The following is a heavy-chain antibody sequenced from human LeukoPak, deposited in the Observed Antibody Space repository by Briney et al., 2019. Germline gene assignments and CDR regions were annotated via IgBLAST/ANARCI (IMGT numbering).Heavy chain of an antibody. CDR3: ARSNWNYYYYYMDV. J-gene: IGHJ6*03. V-gene: IGHV4-4*07. CDR1: GGSISSYY. D-gene: IGHD1-20*01. Sequence: PSETLSLTCTVSGGSISSYYWSWIRQPAGKGLEWIGRIYTSGSTNYNPSLKSRVTMSVDTSKNQFSLKLSSVTAADTAVYYCARSNWNYYYYYMDVWGKGTTVTVSS. CDR2: IYTSGST.